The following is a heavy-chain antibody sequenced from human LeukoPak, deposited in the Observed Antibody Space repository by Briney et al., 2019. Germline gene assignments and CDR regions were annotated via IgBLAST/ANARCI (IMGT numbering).Heavy chain of an antibody. CDR2: ISGSGAST. J-gene: IGHJ4*02. V-gene: IGHV3-23*01. CDR1: GFTFSSHA. CDR3: AKLHSSTWYYFDS. D-gene: IGHD6-13*01. Sequence: GGSLRHSCAASGFTFSSHAMRWVRQAPGKGLEWVSAISGSGASTYYADSVKGRFTISRDNSKNTLYLQMNSLRAEDTAVYYCAKLHSSTWYYFDSWGQGTLVTVSS.